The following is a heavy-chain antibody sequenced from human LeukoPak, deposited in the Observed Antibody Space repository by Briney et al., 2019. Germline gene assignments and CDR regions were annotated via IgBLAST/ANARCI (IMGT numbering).Heavy chain of an antibody. CDR3: ARDNSGSTALDY. D-gene: IGHD5-12*01. CDR1: GFTFSSYA. Sequence: GGSLRLSCAASGFTFSSYAMSWVRQAPGKGLEWVSAISGSGGSTYYADSVKGRFTISRDNSKNTLYLQMNSLRAEDTAVYYCARDNSGSTALDYWGQGTPVTVSS. V-gene: IGHV3-23*01. CDR2: ISGSGGST. J-gene: IGHJ4*02.